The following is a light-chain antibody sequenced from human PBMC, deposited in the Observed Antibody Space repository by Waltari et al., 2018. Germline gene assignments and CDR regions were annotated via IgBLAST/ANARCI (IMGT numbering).Light chain of an antibody. CDR2: YDS. Sequence: SYVLTQTPSVSLAPGQTAIITCGGDNIESNSVHWYQLQPGQVPVLCMFYDSDRPPGIPDRFSGSNSGNTATLTISRVEDDDEADYFCQVWDDSNNSGVFGGGTKLTVL. CDR1: NIESNS. CDR3: QVWDDSNNSGV. V-gene: IGLV3-21*04. J-gene: IGLJ2*01.